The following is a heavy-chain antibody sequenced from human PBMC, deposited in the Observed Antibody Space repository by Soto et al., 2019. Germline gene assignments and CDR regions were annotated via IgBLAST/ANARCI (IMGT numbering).Heavy chain of an antibody. D-gene: IGHD2-15*01. CDR2: MNPNSGNT. V-gene: IGHV1-8*01. Sequence: QVQLVQSGAEVKKPGASVKVSCKASGYTFTSYDINWVRQATGQGLEWMGWMNPNSGNTGYAQKFQGRVTMTRNTSISTACMELSSLRSEDTAVYYCARVVAASYGMDVWGQGTTVTVSS. CDR1: GYTFTSYD. CDR3: ARVVAASYGMDV. J-gene: IGHJ6*02.